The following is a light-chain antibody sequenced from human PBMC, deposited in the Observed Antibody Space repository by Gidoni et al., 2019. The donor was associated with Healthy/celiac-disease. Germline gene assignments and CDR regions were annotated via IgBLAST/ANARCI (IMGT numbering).Light chain of an antibody. CDR3: QQSYSTPLT. CDR1: QSIRSY. CDR2: AAS. Sequence: DLQMTPSPSSLSASVGDRVTITCRASQSIRSYLNWYQQKPGKAPKLLIYAASSLQSGVPSRFSGSGSGTDFTLTISSLQPEDFATYYCQQSYSTPLTFGGGTKVEIK. J-gene: IGKJ4*01. V-gene: IGKV1-39*01.